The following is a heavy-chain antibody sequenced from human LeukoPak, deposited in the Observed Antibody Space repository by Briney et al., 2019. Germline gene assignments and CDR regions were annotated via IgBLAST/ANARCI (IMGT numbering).Heavy chain of an antibody. CDR3: ARAIRYQLLSDY. Sequence: ASVKVSCKTSGYTFSTYDINWLRQAAGQGLEWMGWMNPNSANTGFAQKFQGRAAITRDTSTATAYLELCGLTSEDTAVYYCARAIRYQLLSDYWGQGTLVTVSS. J-gene: IGHJ4*02. D-gene: IGHD2-2*01. CDR2: MNPNSANT. V-gene: IGHV1-8*02. CDR1: GYTFSTYD.